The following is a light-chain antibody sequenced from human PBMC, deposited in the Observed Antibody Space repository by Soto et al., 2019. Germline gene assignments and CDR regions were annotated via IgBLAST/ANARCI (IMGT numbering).Light chain of an antibody. V-gene: IGKV3-15*01. Sequence: EIVLTQSPATLSLSPGERATLSCRASESVSRNLAWYQQKPGQAPRLLIYDASTRATGIPDRFSGGGSGTEFTLTISSLQSEDFAVYYCQQYDSWPPITVGQGTRREIK. CDR3: QQYDSWPPIT. CDR2: DAS. CDR1: ESVSRN. J-gene: IGKJ5*01.